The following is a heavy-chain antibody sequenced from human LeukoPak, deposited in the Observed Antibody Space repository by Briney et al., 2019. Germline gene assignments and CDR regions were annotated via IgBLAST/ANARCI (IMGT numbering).Heavy chain of an antibody. V-gene: IGHV1-18*01. CDR3: ARDGLYDYCSGGSCYSIDY. CDR2: ISAYNGNT. CDR1: GYTFTSYG. D-gene: IGHD2-15*01. J-gene: IGHJ4*02. Sequence: VASVKVSCKASGYTFTSYGISWVRQAPGQGLEWMGWISAYNGNTNYAQKLQGRVTMTTDTSTRTAYMELRSLRSDDTAIYYCARDGLYDYCSGGSCYSIDYWGQGTLVTVSS.